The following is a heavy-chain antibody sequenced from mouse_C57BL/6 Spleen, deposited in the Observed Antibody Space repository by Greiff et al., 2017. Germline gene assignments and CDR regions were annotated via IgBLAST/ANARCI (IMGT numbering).Heavy chain of an antibody. J-gene: IGHJ3*01. CDR1: GYTFTSYW. CDR2: IDPSDSYT. V-gene: IGHV1-69*01. Sequence: QVQLQQPGAELVMPGASVKLSCKASGYTFTSYWMHWVKQRPGQGLEWIGEIDPSDSYTNYNQKFKGKSTLTVDKSSSTAYMQLSSLTSEDSAVYYCARGGNYEGTFAYWGQGTLVTVSA. CDR3: ARGGNYEGTFAY. D-gene: IGHD2-1*01.